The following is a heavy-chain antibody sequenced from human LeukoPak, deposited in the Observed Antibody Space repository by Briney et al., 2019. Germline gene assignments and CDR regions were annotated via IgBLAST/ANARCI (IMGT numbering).Heavy chain of an antibody. V-gene: IGHV4-38-2*02. CDR2: IYHSGST. CDR1: GYSISSGHY. Sequence: PSETLSLTCTVSGYSISSGHYWGWIRQPPGKGLEWIGSIYHSGSTYYNPSLKSRVTISVDTSKNQFSLKLSSVTAADTAVYYCARDRGITIFGVARNWFDPWGQGTLVTVSS. J-gene: IGHJ5*02. CDR3: ARDRGITIFGVARNWFDP. D-gene: IGHD3-3*01.